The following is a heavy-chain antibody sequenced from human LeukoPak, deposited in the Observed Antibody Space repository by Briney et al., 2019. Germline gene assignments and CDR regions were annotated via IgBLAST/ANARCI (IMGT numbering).Heavy chain of an antibody. CDR2: ISSSGSTI. Sequence: GGSLRLSCAASGFTFSDYYMSWIRQAPGKGLEWVSYISSSGSTIYYADSVKGRFTISRDNAKNSLYLQMNSLRAEDTAVYYCASSHLTARRDYWGQGTLVTVSS. CDR1: GFTFSDYY. CDR3: ASSHLTARRDY. D-gene: IGHD6-6*01. V-gene: IGHV3-11*04. J-gene: IGHJ4*02.